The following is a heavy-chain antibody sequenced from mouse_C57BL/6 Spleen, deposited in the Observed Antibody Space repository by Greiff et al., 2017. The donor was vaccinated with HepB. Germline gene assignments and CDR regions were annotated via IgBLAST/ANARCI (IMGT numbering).Heavy chain of an antibody. Sequence: VQLQQPGAELVKPGASVKLSCKASGYTFTSYWMHWVKQRPGQGLEWIGMIHPNSGSTNYNEKFKSKATLTVDKSSSTAYMQLSSLTSEDSAVYYCARATMKYAMDYWGQGTSVTVSS. CDR2: IHPNSGST. V-gene: IGHV1-64*01. J-gene: IGHJ4*01. CDR3: ARATMKYAMDY. D-gene: IGHD1-1*01. CDR1: GYTFTSYW.